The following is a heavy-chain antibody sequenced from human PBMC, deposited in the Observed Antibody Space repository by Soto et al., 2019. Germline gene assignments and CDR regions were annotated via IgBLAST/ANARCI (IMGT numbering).Heavy chain of an antibody. CDR2: IIPILGIA. V-gene: IGHV1-69*08. CDR1: GGTFSSYT. CDR3: AREGSRDQSDY. D-gene: IGHD3-10*01. Sequence: QVPLVQSGAEVKKPGSSVKVSCKASGGTFSSYTISWVRQAPGQGLEWMGRIIPILGIANYAQKFQGRVTITADKSTSTAYMELSSLRSEDTAVYYCAREGSRDQSDYWGQGTLVTVSS. J-gene: IGHJ4*02.